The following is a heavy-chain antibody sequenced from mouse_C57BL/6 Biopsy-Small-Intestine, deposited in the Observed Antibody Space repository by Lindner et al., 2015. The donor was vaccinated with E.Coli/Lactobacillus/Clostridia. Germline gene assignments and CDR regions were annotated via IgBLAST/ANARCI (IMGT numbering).Heavy chain of an antibody. V-gene: IGHV1-74*01. CDR1: GYTFTSYD. Sequence: SVKVSCKASGYTFTSYDVNWVRQAPGQGLEWVGWMNPTNGDTGYAQKFQGRVNLSRNTSISTAYMELSSLRSEDTAVYYCALITAPIDYWGQGTLVTVSS. CDR3: ALITAPIDY. D-gene: IGHD1-2*01. J-gene: IGHJ4*01. CDR2: MNPTNGDT.